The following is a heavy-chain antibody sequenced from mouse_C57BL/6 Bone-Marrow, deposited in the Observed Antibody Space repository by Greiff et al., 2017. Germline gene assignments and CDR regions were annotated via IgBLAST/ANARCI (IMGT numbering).Heavy chain of an antibody. J-gene: IGHJ1*03. Sequence: EVQGVESGGGLVKPGGSLKLSCAASGFTFSSYAMSWVRQTPEKRLEWVATISDGGSYTYYPDNVKGRFTISRDNAKNNLYLQMSHLKSEDTAMYYCARDYGNSWYFDVWGTGTTVTVSS. D-gene: IGHD2-1*01. V-gene: IGHV5-4*01. CDR3: ARDYGNSWYFDV. CDR2: ISDGGSYT. CDR1: GFTFSSYA.